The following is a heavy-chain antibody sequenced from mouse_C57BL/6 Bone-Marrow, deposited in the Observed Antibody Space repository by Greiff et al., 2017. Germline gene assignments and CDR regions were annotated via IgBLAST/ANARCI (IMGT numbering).Heavy chain of an antibody. CDR2: IYPGSGST. D-gene: IGHD1-1*01. V-gene: IGHV1-55*01. CDR1: GYTFTSYW. CDR3: ARGYGSSYGYFDV. Sequence: VQLQQPGAELVKPGASVKMSCKASGYTFTSYWITWVKQRPGQGLEWIGDIYPGSGSTNYNEKFKSKATLTVDTSSRTAYMQLSSLTSEDSAVYYCARGYGSSYGYFDVWGTGTTVTVSS. J-gene: IGHJ1*03.